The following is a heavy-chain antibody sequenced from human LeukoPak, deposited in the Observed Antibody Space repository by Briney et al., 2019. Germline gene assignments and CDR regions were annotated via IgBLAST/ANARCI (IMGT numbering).Heavy chain of an antibody. CDR2: IGGTGGFIT. CDR3: ARDLGWLHYED. Sequence: GGTLRLSCAASGFTFSSHGMNWVRQAPGKGLEWVSGIGGTGGFITYYAESVKGRSTVSRDNSKNKLYLQMNSLRADDTAIYYCARDLGWLHYEDWGQGTLVTVSS. J-gene: IGHJ4*02. CDR1: GFTFSSHG. V-gene: IGHV3-23*01. D-gene: IGHD5-12*01.